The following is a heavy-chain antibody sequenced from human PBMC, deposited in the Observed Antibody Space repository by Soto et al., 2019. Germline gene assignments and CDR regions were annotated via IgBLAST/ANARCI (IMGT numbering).Heavy chain of an antibody. Sequence: PGEALKLSFKGSGYSFTSYWIAWVRRMPGKGLECMGIIYPGDSDTRYSPSFEGQVTISADKSINTAYLQWSSLKASDSAMYYCARPFDTSGWYDHWGQGTLVTVSS. V-gene: IGHV5-51*01. CDR3: ARPFDTSGWYDH. J-gene: IGHJ5*02. CDR1: GYSFTSYW. CDR2: IYPGDSDT. D-gene: IGHD6-19*01.